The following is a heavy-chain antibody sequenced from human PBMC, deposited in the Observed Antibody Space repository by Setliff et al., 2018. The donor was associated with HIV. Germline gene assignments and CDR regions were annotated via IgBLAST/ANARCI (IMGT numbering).Heavy chain of an antibody. CDR2: INPNSGGS. CDR1: GGSFSSYG. V-gene: IGHV1-2*02. Sequence: ASVKVSCKASGGSFSSYGLSWVRQAPGQGLEWMGGINPNSGGSNFAQKFQGRVTMTRDTSISTAYMELSSLRSDDTAVYYCATLFSSGWHFDYWGQGTLVTVSS. J-gene: IGHJ4*02. D-gene: IGHD6-19*01. CDR3: ATLFSSGWHFDY.